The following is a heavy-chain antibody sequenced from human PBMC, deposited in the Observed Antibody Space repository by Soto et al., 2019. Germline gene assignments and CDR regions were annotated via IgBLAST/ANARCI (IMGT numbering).Heavy chain of an antibody. CDR1: GFTFRSYS. CDR2: ISSSSSTI. J-gene: IGHJ2*01. V-gene: IGHV3-48*02. D-gene: IGHD3-3*01. CDR3: ARDNGGVGYWYFDL. Sequence: EVQLVESGGGLVQPGGSLRLSCAASGFTFRSYSMNWVRQAPGKGLEWVSYISSSSSTIYYADSVKGRFTISRDNTKNPLYLQKNSLRDEDTAVYYCARDNGGVGYWYFDLWRRGTLVTVSS.